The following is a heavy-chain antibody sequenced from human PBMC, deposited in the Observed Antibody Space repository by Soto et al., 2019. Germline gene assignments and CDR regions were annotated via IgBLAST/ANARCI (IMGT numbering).Heavy chain of an antibody. J-gene: IGHJ3*02. CDR2: IYYSGST. CDR3: ARATPAEMALIGGHDAFDI. CDR1: GGSISSGGYY. V-gene: IGHV4-31*03. Sequence: SETLSLTCTVSGGSISSGGYYWSWIRQHPGKGLEWIGYIYYSGSTYYNPSLKSRVTISVDTSKNQFSLKLSSVTAADTAVYYCARATPAEMALIGGHDAFDIWGQGTIVTVSS. D-gene: IGHD3-16*01.